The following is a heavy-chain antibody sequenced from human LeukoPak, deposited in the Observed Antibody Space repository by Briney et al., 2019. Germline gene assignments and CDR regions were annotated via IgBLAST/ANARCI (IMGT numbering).Heavy chain of an antibody. J-gene: IGHJ4*02. CDR1: GFTFISDA. CDR3: EKYGGSYFDY. Sequence: PGGALRLCCAGSGFTFISDAMTWVRQAPGNGGEWVSVISGSGDATYNASSVKGRLTISRDTYKNTMNLQMNKLRAENAAISYCEKYGGSYFDYWGQGTLVTVSS. CDR2: ISGSGDAT. D-gene: IGHD3-16*01. V-gene: IGHV3-23*01.